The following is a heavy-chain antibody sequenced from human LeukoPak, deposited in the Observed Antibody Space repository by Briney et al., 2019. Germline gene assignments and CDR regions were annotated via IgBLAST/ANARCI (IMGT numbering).Heavy chain of an antibody. CDR1: GFTFSSYA. Sequence: GGSLRLSCAAYGFTFSSYAMHWVRQAPGKGLEWVAVISYDGSNKYYADSVKGRFTISRDNSKNTLYLQMNSLRAEDTAVYYCARNGGYSSGWYGYNYYYCMDVWGKGTTVTVSS. D-gene: IGHD6-19*01. CDR3: ARNGGYSSGWYGYNYYYCMDV. J-gene: IGHJ6*03. V-gene: IGHV3-30*04. CDR2: ISYDGSNK.